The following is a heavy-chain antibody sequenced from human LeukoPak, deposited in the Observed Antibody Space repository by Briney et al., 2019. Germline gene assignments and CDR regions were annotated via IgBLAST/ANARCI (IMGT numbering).Heavy chain of an antibody. CDR2: ISGSGGST. J-gene: IGHJ5*02. V-gene: IGHV3-23*01. CDR3: AKDPLYCSSTSCYKAPPYSWFDP. D-gene: IGHD2-2*02. Sequence: GGSLRLSCAASGFTFSSYAMSWVRQAPGKGLEWVSAISGSGGSTYYADSVKGRFTISRDNSKNTLYLQMNSLRAEDTAVYYCAKDPLYCSSTSCYKAPPYSWFDPWGQGTLVTVSS. CDR1: GFTFSSYA.